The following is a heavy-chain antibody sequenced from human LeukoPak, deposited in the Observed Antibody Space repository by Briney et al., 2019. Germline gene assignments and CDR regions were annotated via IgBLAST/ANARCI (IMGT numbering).Heavy chain of an antibody. J-gene: IGHJ3*01. CDR3: ARTYDSSGYSAFHV. Sequence: PSETLTLTCNVSGDSISSYYWTWVRQFPGKGLEWIGYIYYSGRTYYNLALESRVTISVDTSKSHFSLNVTSVTAADTAMYYCARTYDSSGYSAFHVWGQGTMVTVSS. CDR1: GDSISSYY. D-gene: IGHD3-22*01. V-gene: IGHV4-59*01. CDR2: IYYSGRT.